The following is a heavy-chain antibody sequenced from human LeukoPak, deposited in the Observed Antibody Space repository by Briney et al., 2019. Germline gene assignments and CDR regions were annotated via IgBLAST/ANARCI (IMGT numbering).Heavy chain of an antibody. CDR1: GFTFSSYS. V-gene: IGHV3-21*01. D-gene: IGHD3-3*01. J-gene: IGHJ4*02. CDR2: ISSSSSYI. Sequence: GGSLRLSCAASGFTFSSYSMNWVRQAPGKGLEWVSSISSSSSYICYADSVKGRFTISRDNAKNSLYLQMNSLRAEDTAVYYCAKDAKGGIFGVVEPYFGYWGQGTLVTVSS. CDR3: AKDAKGGIFGVVEPYFGY.